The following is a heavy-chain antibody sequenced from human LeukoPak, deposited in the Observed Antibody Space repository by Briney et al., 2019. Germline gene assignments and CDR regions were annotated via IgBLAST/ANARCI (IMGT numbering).Heavy chain of an antibody. CDR3: TTEWIVGATQPPLYYYYYGMDV. Sequence: GGSLRLSCSASGFTFSSYGMHWVRQAPGKGLEWVAFIRYDGSNKYYADSVKGRFTISRDNSKNTLYLQMNSLRAEDTAVYYCTTEWIVGATQPPLYYYYYGMDVWGQGTTVTVSS. V-gene: IGHV3-30*02. J-gene: IGHJ6*02. D-gene: IGHD1-26*01. CDR1: GFTFSSYG. CDR2: IRYDGSNK.